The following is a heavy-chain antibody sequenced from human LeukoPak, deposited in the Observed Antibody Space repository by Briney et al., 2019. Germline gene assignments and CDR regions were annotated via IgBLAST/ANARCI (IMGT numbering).Heavy chain of an antibody. CDR2: IYHSGST. CDR3: ATLSFLGVAHPSY. V-gene: IGHV4-38-2*01. CDR1: GYSISSGYY. J-gene: IGHJ4*02. D-gene: IGHD3-3*01. Sequence: PSETLSLTCAVSGYSISSGYYWGWIRQPPGKGLEWIGSIYHSGSTYYNPSLKSRVTISVDTSKNQFSLKLSSVTAADTAVYYCATLSFLGVAHPSYWGQGTLVTVSS.